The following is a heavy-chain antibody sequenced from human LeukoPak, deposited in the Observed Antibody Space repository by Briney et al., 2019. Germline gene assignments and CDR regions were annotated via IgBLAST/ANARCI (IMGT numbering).Heavy chain of an antibody. J-gene: IGHJ4*02. CDR3: ARSPYGDYGDY. D-gene: IGHD4-17*01. CDR2: IIPIFGTA. V-gene: IGHV1-69*06. Sequence: SVKVSCKASGGTFSSYAISWVRQAPGQGLEWMGGIIPIFGTANYAQKFQGRVTITADKSTSTAYMELSSLRSEGTAVYYCARSPYGDYGDYWGQGTLVTVSS. CDR1: GGTFSSYA.